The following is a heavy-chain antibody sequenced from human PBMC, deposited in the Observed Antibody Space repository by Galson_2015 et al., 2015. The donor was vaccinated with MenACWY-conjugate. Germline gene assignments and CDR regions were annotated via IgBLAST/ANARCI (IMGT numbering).Heavy chain of an antibody. CDR3: TSAVFGSGSYYYAMDV. CDR1: GFPFTNAW. D-gene: IGHD3-10*01. V-gene: IGHV3-15*01. Sequence: SLRLSCATSGFPFTNAWMNWVRQAPGKGLEWVGRVKPRTDGGTTDYSATVTGRFSISRDDSEYTLYLQMDSLKIEDTAVYYCTSAVFGSGSYYYAMDVWGQGTTVTVSS. J-gene: IGHJ6*02. CDR2: VKPRTDGGTT.